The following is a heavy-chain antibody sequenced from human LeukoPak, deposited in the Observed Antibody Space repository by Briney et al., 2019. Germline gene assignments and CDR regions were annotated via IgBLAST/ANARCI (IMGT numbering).Heavy chain of an antibody. Sequence: PGGSLRLSCAASGFTFSSYAMSWVRQAPGKGLEWVSAISGSGGSTYYADSVKGRFTISRDNSKNTLYLQMNSLRAEDTAVYYCAKDLEVTYYYDSSGYFRPVGALDIWGQGTMVTVSS. CDR3: AKDLEVTYYYDSSGYFRPVGALDI. V-gene: IGHV3-23*01. D-gene: IGHD3-22*01. CDR2: ISGSGGST. J-gene: IGHJ3*02. CDR1: GFTFSSYA.